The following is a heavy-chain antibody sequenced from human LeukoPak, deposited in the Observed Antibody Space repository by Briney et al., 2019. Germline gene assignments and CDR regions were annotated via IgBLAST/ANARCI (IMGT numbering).Heavy chain of an antibody. Sequence: SETLSLTCAVYGGSFSGYYWSWIRQPPGKGLEWIGEINHSGSTNYNPSLKSRVTISVDASKNQFSLKLSSVTAADTAVYYCARRNYMDVWGKGTTVTISS. J-gene: IGHJ6*03. CDR1: GGSFSGYY. CDR3: ARRNYMDV. V-gene: IGHV4-34*01. CDR2: INHSGST.